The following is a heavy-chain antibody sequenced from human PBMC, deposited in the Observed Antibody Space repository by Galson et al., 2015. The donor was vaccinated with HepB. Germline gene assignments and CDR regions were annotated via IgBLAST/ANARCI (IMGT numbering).Heavy chain of an antibody. CDR1: GYTFTSYG. CDR3: ARDVKIDYGDPHPHHAFDI. Sequence: SVKVSCKASGYTFTSYGISWVRQAPGQGLEWMGWISAYNGNTNYAQKLQGRVTMTTDTSTSTAYMELRSLRSDDTAVYYCARDVKIDYGDPHPHHAFDIWGQGTMVTVSS. V-gene: IGHV1-18*01. J-gene: IGHJ3*02. D-gene: IGHD4-17*01. CDR2: ISAYNGNT.